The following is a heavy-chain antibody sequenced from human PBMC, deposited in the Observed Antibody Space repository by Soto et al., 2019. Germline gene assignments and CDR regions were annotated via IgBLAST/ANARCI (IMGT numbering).Heavy chain of an antibody. CDR2: ISGSGGST. Sequence: GGSLRLSCAASGFTFSSYAMSWVRQAPGKGLEWVSAISGSGGSTYYADSVKGRFTISRDNSKNTLYLQMNSLRAEDTAVYYCAKGDDFWSGYYGPSYYYYGMDVWGQGTTVTVSS. V-gene: IGHV3-23*01. CDR3: AKGDDFWSGYYGPSYYYYGMDV. CDR1: GFTFSSYA. J-gene: IGHJ6*02. D-gene: IGHD3-3*01.